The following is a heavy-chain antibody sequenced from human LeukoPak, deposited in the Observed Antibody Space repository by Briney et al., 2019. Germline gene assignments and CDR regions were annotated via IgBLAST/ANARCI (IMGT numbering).Heavy chain of an antibody. V-gene: IGHV4-59*01. CDR2: IYYTGST. CDR3: ARNLIPEQLVLNF. Sequence: SETLSLTCTVSGGSISSYYWNWIRQPPGKGLEWIGYIYYTGSTSYNPSLKSRVTMSVDTSKNQFSLNLRSVTPEDTAVYYCARNLIPEQLVLNFWGQGTLVTVSS. J-gene: IGHJ4*02. D-gene: IGHD6-13*01. CDR1: GGSISSYY.